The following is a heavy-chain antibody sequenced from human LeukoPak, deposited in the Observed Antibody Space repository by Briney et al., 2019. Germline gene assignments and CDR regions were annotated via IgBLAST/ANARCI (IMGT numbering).Heavy chain of an antibody. D-gene: IGHD1-7*01. Sequence: SETLSLTCAVSGYSISSGYYWGWIRQPPRKRLEWIGSIYNSGSTYYNPSLKSRVTISVDTSKNQFSLKLSSVTAADTAVYYCARGDNWNYGDFDYWGQGTLVTVSS. V-gene: IGHV4-38-2*01. CDR1: GYSISSGYY. CDR2: IYNSGST. CDR3: ARGDNWNYGDFDY. J-gene: IGHJ4*02.